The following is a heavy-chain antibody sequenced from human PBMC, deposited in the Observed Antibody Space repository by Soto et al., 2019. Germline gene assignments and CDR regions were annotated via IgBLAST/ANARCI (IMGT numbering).Heavy chain of an antibody. Sequence: ASVKVSCKASGYTFTSYGISWVRQAPGQGLEWMGWISAYNGNTNYAQKLQGRVTMTTDTSTSTAYMELRSLRSDDTAVYYCARGVDYYVSPGPDAFDFWGQGTMVTVSS. CDR3: ARGVDYYVSPGPDAFDF. CDR1: GYTFTSYG. D-gene: IGHD3-22*01. CDR2: ISAYNGNT. V-gene: IGHV1-18*04. J-gene: IGHJ3*01.